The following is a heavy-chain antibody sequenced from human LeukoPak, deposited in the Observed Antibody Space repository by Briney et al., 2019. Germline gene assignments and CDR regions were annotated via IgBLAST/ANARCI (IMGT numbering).Heavy chain of an antibody. J-gene: IGHJ6*02. CDR2: TSWNSGSI. Sequence: GGSLRLSCAASGFTFSSYWMHWVRQAPGKGLEWVSGTSWNSGSIGYADSVKGRFTISRDNAKNSLYLQMNSLRAEDTALYYCAKATGTVTTSYYYGMDVWGQGTTVTVSS. D-gene: IGHD4-17*01. CDR3: AKATGTVTTSYYYGMDV. V-gene: IGHV3-9*01. CDR1: GFTFSSYW.